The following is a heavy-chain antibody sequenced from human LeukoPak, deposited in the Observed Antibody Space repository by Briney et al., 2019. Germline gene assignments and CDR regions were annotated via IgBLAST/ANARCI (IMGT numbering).Heavy chain of an antibody. V-gene: IGHV1-2*02. CDR3: AREGSSNSFDY. Sequence: ASVKDSCKASGYSLSGHYMHWVRPAPGQGLESMGWINPNSGATYYAQKFQDRVTMARDTSISTAYVEVSRLRSDDTAVYYCAREGSSNSFDYWGQGTLVTVSS. CDR2: INPNSGAT. J-gene: IGHJ4*02. CDR1: GYSLSGHY. D-gene: IGHD6-13*01.